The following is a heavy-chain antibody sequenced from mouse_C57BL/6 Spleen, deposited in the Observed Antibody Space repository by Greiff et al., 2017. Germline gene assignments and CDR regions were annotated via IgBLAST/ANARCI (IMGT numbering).Heavy chain of an antibody. CDR2: FYPGSGSI. CDR3: ARHEGRRITTGGAMDY. CDR1: GYTFTEYT. Sequence: VKLVESGAELVKPGASVKLSCKASGYTFTEYTIHWVKQRSGQGLEWIGWFYPGSGSIKYNEKFKDKATLTADKSSSTVYMELSRLTSEDSAVYFCARHEGRRITTGGAMDYWGQGTSVTVSS. J-gene: IGHJ4*01. V-gene: IGHV1-62-2*01. D-gene: IGHD1-1*01.